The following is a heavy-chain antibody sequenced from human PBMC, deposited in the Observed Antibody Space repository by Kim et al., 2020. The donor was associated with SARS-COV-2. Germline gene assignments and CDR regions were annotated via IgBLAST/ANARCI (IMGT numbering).Heavy chain of an antibody. Sequence: GGSLRLSCAASGFTFSSYAMSWVRQAPGKGLEWVSLIYDGGSNTYYADSVKGRFTISRDNSKNTLYLQMNSLRAEDTAVFYCAKLLSGSWQNQYYFDSWGQGTLVTVSS. CDR2: IYDGGSNT. CDR3: AKLLSGSWQNQYYFDS. V-gene: IGHV3-23*03. CDR1: GFTFSSYA. D-gene: IGHD6-13*01. J-gene: IGHJ4*02.